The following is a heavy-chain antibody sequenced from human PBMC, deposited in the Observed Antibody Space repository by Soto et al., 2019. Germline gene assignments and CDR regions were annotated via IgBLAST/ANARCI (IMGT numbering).Heavy chain of an antibody. Sequence: GGSLRLSCAASGFHLSKYDVHWVRQAPGKGLEWVAVISYDGNKKYYADSVKGRFSISRDNSKNSLYMQLNSLRPDDTAVYYCARVGAGAAAIGRYYYGRYVRHQGTT. D-gene: IGHD2-2*02. V-gene: IGHV3-30-3*01. CDR1: GFHLSKYD. CDR3: ARVGAGAAAIGRYYYGRYV. J-gene: IGHJ6*02. CDR2: ISYDGNKK.